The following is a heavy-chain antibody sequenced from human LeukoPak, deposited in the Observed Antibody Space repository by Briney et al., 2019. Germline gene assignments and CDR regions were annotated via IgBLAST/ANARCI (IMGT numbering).Heavy chain of an antibody. CDR3: ARVVAAGIGEFFDY. J-gene: IGHJ4*02. CDR1: GGSISSYY. Sequence: PSETLSLTCTVSGGSISSYYWSWIRQPPGKGLEWIGYIYCSGSTNYNPSLKSRVTISVDTSKNQFSLKLSSVTAADTAVYYCARVVAAGIGEFFDYWGQGTLVTVSS. D-gene: IGHD6-13*01. CDR2: IYCSGST. V-gene: IGHV4-59*01.